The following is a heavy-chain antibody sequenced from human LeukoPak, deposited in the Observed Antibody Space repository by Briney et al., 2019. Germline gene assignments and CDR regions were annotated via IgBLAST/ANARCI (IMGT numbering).Heavy chain of an antibody. V-gene: IGHV4-61*02. CDR1: GGSISSGSYY. J-gene: IGHJ4*02. CDR2: IYPSGRT. D-gene: IGHD1-26*01. CDR3: ARVDNIVGATTFDY. Sequence: SETLSLTCTVSGGSISSGSYYWNWIRQPAGKGLEWVGRIYPSGRTNYNPSLKSRVTISIDTSKNLFSLKLSSVTAADTAVYYRARVDNIVGATTFDYWGQGTLVTVSS.